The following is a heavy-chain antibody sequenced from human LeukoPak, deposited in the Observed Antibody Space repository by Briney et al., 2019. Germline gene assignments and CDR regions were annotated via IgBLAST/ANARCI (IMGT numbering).Heavy chain of an antibody. D-gene: IGHD3-10*01. Sequence: PSETLSLTCVVSGDSISGGAFSWSWIRQPPGKGLEWMGYIFHTGSTFYNPSLKSRVTISVDNSKNQFSLRLTSVTAADTAVYYCARELWFANAPGSWLDPWGQGTLVTVSS. CDR2: IFHTGST. CDR3: ARELWFANAPGSWLDP. CDR1: GDSISGGAFS. V-gene: IGHV4-30-2*01. J-gene: IGHJ5*02.